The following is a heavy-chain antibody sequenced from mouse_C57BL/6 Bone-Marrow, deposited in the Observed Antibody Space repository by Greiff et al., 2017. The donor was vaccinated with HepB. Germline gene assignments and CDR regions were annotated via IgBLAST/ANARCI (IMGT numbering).Heavy chain of an antibody. CDR3: CLYYSNYIAY. D-gene: IGHD2-5*01. J-gene: IGHJ3*01. V-gene: IGHV1-52*01. CDR2: IDPSDSET. CDR1: GYTFTSYW. Sequence: QVQLQQPGAELVRPGSSVKLSCKASGYTFTSYWMHWVKQRPIQGLEWIGNIDPSDSETHYNQKFKDKATLTVDKSSSTAYMQLSSLTSEDSAVYYCCLYYSNYIAYWGQGTLVTVSA.